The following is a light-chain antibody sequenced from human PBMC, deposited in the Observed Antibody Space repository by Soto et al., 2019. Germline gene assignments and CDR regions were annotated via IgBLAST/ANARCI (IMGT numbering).Light chain of an antibody. J-gene: IGLJ2*01. V-gene: IGLV2-14*01. CDR1: TSDVGGYNY. CDR3: SSDTSSSPVV. Sequence: QSALTQPASVSGSPGQSITISCTGTTSDVGGYNYVSWYHQHPGKAPKLRIYDVSNRPSGVSNRFSGSKSGNTASLTISGLQAEDEADYYCSSDTSSSPVVFGGGTKLTVL. CDR2: DVS.